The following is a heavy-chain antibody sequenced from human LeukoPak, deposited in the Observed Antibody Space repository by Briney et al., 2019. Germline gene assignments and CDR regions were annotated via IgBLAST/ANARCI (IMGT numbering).Heavy chain of an antibody. CDR1: GFTVSSNY. CDR2: IYSGGST. V-gene: IGHV3-66*01. CDR3: AKSKQQLARWYFDL. D-gene: IGHD6-13*01. Sequence: GGSLRLSCAASGFTVSSNYMSWVRQAPGKGLEWVSVIYSGGSTYYADSVKGRFTISRDNSKNTLYLQMSSLRAEDTAVYYCAKSKQQLARWYFDLWGRGTLVTVSS. J-gene: IGHJ2*01.